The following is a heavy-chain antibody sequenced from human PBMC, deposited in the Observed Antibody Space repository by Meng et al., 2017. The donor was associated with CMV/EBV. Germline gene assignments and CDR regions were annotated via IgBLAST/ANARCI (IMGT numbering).Heavy chain of an antibody. CDR1: GRKFEHGW. V-gene: IGHV3-15*01. CDR2: IKSEVDGGTT. D-gene: IGHD1-1*01. CDR3: TKGRGGYNAEDY. J-gene: IGHJ4*02. Sequence: FGGGLSNPGGSLRSCCDVTGRKFEHGWFSWVSQPPGKGPEWVALIKSEVDGGTTEYAAHVRGRFNFSRDDSKSTLYLLMTNLKIEDTAVYYCTKGRGGYNAEDYWGQGALVTVSS.